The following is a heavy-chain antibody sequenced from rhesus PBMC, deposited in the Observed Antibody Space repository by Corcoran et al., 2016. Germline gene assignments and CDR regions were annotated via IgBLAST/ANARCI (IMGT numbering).Heavy chain of an antibody. V-gene: IGHV4-169*01. CDR1: GGSISSND. CDR2: IYGSGSGT. CDR3: AKSSAGLKFDC. D-gene: IGHD2-39*02. Sequence: QLQLQESGPGLVKPSETLSVTCAASGGSISSNDWSWIRQTPGKGLEWIGRIYGSGSGTNYNPSLKSRFTLSVDTSKNQLSLKLSSVTAADTAVYYCAKSSAGLKFDCWGQGVLVTVSS. J-gene: IGHJ4*01.